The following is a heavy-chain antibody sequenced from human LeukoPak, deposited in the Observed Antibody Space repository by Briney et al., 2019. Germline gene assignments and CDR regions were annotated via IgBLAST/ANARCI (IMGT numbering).Heavy chain of an antibody. Sequence: GGSLRLSCAASGFTFSSYEMNWVRQAPGKGVEWVSYISSSGSTIYYADSVKGRFTISRDNAKNSLYLQMNSLRAEDTAVYYCARSGYSGYTSFDYWGQGTLVTVSS. CDR1: GFTFSSYE. CDR2: ISSSGSTI. CDR3: ARSGYSGYTSFDY. J-gene: IGHJ4*02. D-gene: IGHD5-12*01. V-gene: IGHV3-48*03.